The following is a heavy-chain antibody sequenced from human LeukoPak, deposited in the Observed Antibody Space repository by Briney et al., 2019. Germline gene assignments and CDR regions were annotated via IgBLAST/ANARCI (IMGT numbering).Heavy chain of an antibody. Sequence: PGGSLRLSCVASGFTFSSYSMNWVRQAPGKGLEWVSSISSSSSYIYYADSVKGRFTISRDNAKNSLYLQMNSLRAEDTAVYYCARQAAAVGSYDAFDIWGQGTMVTVSS. V-gene: IGHV3-21*01. CDR1: GFTFSSYS. CDR2: ISSSSSYI. J-gene: IGHJ3*02. D-gene: IGHD6-13*01. CDR3: ARQAAAVGSYDAFDI.